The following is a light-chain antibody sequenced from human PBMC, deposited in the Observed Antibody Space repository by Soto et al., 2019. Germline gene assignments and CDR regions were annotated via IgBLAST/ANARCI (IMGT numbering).Light chain of an antibody. Sequence: EIVLTQSPGTLSLSPGERATLSCRASQSVSSSYLAWYQQKPGQAPRLLIYGASSRATGIPDRFSGGGSGTDFTLTISRLEAEDFAVYYCQQYGSTPPVTFGGGTKVDIK. CDR3: QQYGSTPPVT. J-gene: IGKJ4*01. CDR2: GAS. V-gene: IGKV3-20*01. CDR1: QSVSSSY.